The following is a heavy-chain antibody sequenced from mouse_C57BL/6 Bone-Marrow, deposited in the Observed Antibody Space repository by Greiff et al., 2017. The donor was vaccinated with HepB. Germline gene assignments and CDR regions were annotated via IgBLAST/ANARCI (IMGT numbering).Heavy chain of an antibody. D-gene: IGHD1-1*01. Sequence: VQLQQPGAELVKPGASVKMSCKASGYTFTSYWITWVKQRPGQGLEWIGDIYPGSGSTNYNEKFKSKATLTVDTSSSPASMQLSSLTSEDSAVYYCAREGFYYGSSYGYWYFDVWGRGTTVTVSS. CDR2: IYPGSGST. J-gene: IGHJ1*03. CDR1: GYTFTSYW. V-gene: IGHV1-55*01. CDR3: AREGFYYGSSYGYWYFDV.